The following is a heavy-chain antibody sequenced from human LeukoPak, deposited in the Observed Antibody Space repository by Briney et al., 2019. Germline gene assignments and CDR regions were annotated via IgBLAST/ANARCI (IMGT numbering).Heavy chain of an antibody. J-gene: IGHJ4*02. D-gene: IGHD1-26*01. CDR2: ISTSSTYI. V-gene: IGHV3-21*01. Sequence: PGGSLRLSCAASEFTLRSYSMHWVRQAPGKGLEWVSYISTSSTYIYYADSVKGRFSISRDNAQNSLYLHMDSLRAEDTAVYYCARDASGSSIGLIDLWGQGTLVTDSS. CDR3: ARDASGSSIGLIDL. CDR1: EFTLRSYS.